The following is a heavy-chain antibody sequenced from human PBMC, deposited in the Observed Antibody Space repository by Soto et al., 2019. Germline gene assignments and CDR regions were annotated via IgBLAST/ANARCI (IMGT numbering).Heavy chain of an antibody. CDR3: ARDGSSTHLYYGLDV. V-gene: IGHV3-33*01. CDR1: GFTFNYYG. Sequence: PGGALGLSCVASGFTFNYYGIHWVRQAPGKGLEWVAVIWYDGTKKDYVDSVQGRFTVSRDNSRNTVHLQMNSLRADDTAIYYCARDGSSTHLYYGLDVWGQGTLVTVSS. J-gene: IGHJ6*02. CDR2: IWYDGTKK. D-gene: IGHD1-26*01.